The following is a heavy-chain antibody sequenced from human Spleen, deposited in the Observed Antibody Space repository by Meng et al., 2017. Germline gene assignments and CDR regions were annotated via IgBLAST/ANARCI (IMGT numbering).Heavy chain of an antibody. J-gene: IGHJ6*02. CDR1: GLSFTDAW. D-gene: IGHD4/OR15-4a*01. CDR2: IISNGGST. CDR3: ARSKGDYLYYYYGMDV. Sequence: GESLKISCVASGLSFTDAWMSWVRQAPGKGLEYVSTIISNGGSTYYANSVKGRFTISRDNSKNTLYLQMGSLRAEDMAVYYCARSKGDYLYYYYGMDVWGQGTTVTVSS. V-gene: IGHV3-64*01.